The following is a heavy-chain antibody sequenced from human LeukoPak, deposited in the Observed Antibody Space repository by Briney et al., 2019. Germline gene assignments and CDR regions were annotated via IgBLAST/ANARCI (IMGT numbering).Heavy chain of an antibody. CDR2: IYYSGST. CDR1: GGSISSGGYS. V-gene: IGHV4-30-4*07. J-gene: IGHJ4*02. D-gene: IGHD4-17*01. Sequence: SETLSLTCAVSGGSISSGGYSWSWIRQPPGRGLEWIGYIYYSGSTYYNPSLKSRVTISVDTSKNQFSLKLSSVTAADTAVYYCARNDYGGAYWGQGTLVTVSS. CDR3: ARNDYGGAY.